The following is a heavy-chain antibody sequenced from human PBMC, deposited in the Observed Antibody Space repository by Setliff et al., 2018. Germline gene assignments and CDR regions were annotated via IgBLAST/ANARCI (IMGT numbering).Heavy chain of an antibody. J-gene: IGHJ5*02. V-gene: IGHV3-53*01. CDR2: IYATGTT. CDR3: VPGRGS. Sequence: GGSLRLSCAASGSTVSRDYMSWVRQAPGKGLEWVSVIYATGTTYYADSVKGRFTISRDDSKNTLYLQMNSLRADDTAVFYCVPGRGSWGQGALVTVSS. CDR1: GSTVSRDY. D-gene: IGHD6-25*01.